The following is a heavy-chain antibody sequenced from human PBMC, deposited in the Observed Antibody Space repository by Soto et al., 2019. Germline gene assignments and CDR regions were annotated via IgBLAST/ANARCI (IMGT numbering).Heavy chain of an antibody. D-gene: IGHD4-4*01. CDR3: ASGSTVTTYTIDY. Sequence: GGSLKLSCAASGFTFSDYYISWIRQAPGKGLERVSYIGSSSSYTNYADAVKGRFTISKDNAKNSLYLQMNSLSAEDTAVYYWASGSTVTTYTIDYWGQGTLVTVSS. J-gene: IGHJ4*02. CDR1: GFTFSDYY. V-gene: IGHV3-11*06. CDR2: IGSSSSYT.